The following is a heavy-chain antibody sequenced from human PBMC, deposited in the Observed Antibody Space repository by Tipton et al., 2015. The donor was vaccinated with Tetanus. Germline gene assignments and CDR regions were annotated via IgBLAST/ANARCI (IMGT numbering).Heavy chain of an antibody. Sequence: QLVQSGGEVKKPGESLKISCKGSGYIFNNYWIGWVRQKPGKGLEWMGIIYPGDSDTRYSPPFQGQVTISVDKSINTAYLQWSSLEASDASMFYCARAHCTDGVCNFDFWGQGALVTVAS. CDR3: ARAHCTDGVCNFDF. CDR2: IYPGDSDT. CDR1: GYIFNNYW. J-gene: IGHJ4*02. V-gene: IGHV5-51*01. D-gene: IGHD2-8*01.